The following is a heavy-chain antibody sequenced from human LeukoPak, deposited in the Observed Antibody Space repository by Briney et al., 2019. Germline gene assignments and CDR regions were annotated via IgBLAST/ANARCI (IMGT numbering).Heavy chain of an antibody. CDR1: GFTFSSYA. J-gene: IGHJ4*02. D-gene: IGHD5-18*01. Sequence: PGGSLRLSCAASGFTFSSYAMHWVRQAPGKGLEWVAVISYDGSNKYYADSVKGRFTISRDNSKNTLYLQMNSLRAEDTAVYYCARGARVDTAMVLDYWGQGTLVTVSS. CDR3: ARGARVDTAMVLDY. V-gene: IGHV3-30*01. CDR2: ISYDGSNK.